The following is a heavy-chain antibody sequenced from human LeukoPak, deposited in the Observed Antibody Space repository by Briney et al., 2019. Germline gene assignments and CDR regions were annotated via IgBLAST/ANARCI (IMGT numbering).Heavy chain of an antibody. V-gene: IGHV4-39*07. CDR2: IYYSGST. CDR3: ARAHSAVYSSGWYRWFDP. CDR1: GYSISSSSYY. Sequence: SETLSLTCTVSGYSISSSSYYWGWIRQPPGKGLEWIGSIYYSGSTYYNPSLKSRVTISVDTSKNQFSLKLSSVTAADTAVYYCARAHSAVYSSGWYRWFDPWGQGTLVTVSS. D-gene: IGHD6-19*01. J-gene: IGHJ5*02.